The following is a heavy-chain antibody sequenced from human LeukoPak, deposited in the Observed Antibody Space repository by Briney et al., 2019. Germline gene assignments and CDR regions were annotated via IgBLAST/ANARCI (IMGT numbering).Heavy chain of an antibody. Sequence: GGSLRLSCAASGFTFSRYWMSWVRQAPGKGLEWVANIKQDGSEKYYVDSVKGRFTISRDNAKNSLSLQMNSLRAEDTAVYYCARDLPTGSDYFDYWGHGTLVTVSS. D-gene: IGHD6-6*01. CDR2: IKQDGSEK. V-gene: IGHV3-7*01. CDR3: ARDLPTGSDYFDY. CDR1: GFTFSRYW. J-gene: IGHJ4*01.